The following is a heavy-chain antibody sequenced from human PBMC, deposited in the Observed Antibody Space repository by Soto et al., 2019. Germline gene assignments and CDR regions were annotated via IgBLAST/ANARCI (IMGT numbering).Heavy chain of an antibody. Sequence: GGSLRLSCAASGFIVCNTYMSWVRQAPGKGLEWVSFIYSGGSTFYADSVKGRFAVSRDSSTNMLYLQMNSLKTEDTAVYYCTTDSYITIVIVRFDYWGHGTLVTVSS. CDR3: TTDSYITIVIVRFDY. CDR1: GFIVCNTY. J-gene: IGHJ4*01. CDR2: IYSGGST. V-gene: IGHV3-66*01. D-gene: IGHD3-22*01.